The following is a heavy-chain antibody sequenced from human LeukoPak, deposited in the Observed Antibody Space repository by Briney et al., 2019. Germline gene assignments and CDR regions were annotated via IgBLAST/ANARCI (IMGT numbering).Heavy chain of an antibody. V-gene: IGHV4-61*02. CDR1: GGSISSGSYY. CDR3: GRGLNSGSYGN. Sequence: SQTLSLTCTVSGGSISSGSYYWSWIRQPAGKGLEWIGRIYTSGSTNYNPSLKSRVTISVDTSKNQFSLKLSSVTAADTAVYYCGRGLNSGSYGNWGQGTLVTVSS. J-gene: IGHJ4*02. D-gene: IGHD1-26*01. CDR2: IYTSGST.